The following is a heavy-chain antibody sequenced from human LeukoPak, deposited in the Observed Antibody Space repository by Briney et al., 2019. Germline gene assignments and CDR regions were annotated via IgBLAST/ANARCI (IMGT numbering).Heavy chain of an antibody. CDR2: INPNSGGT. CDR3: ARESTTHSSSWYTD. V-gene: IGHV1-2*02. Sequence: ATVKVSCKASGYTFTGYYMHWVRQAPGQGLEWMGWINPNSGGTNYAQKLQGRVTMTTDTSTSTAYMELRSLRSDDTAVYYCARESTTHSSSWYTDWGQGTLVTVSS. J-gene: IGHJ4*02. D-gene: IGHD6-13*01. CDR1: GYTFTGYY.